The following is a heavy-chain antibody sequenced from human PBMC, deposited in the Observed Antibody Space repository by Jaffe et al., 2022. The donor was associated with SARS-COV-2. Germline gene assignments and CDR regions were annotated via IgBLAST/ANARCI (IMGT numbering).Heavy chain of an antibody. D-gene: IGHD1-26*01. J-gene: IGHJ4*02. V-gene: IGHV4-59*01. CDR1: GDSISTYY. Sequence: QVQLQESGPGLVKPSETLSLTCTVSGDSISTYYWSWIRQPPGKGLEWIGYFSYSWSTNYNPSLKSRVSISVDTSENQFSLRLSSVTAADSAVYYCARGERLGVDYWGPGILVTVSS. CDR2: FSYSWST. CDR3: ARGERLGVDY.